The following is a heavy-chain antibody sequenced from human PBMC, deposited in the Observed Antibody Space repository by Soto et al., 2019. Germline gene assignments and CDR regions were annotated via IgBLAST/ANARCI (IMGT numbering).Heavy chain of an antibody. J-gene: IGHJ4*02. CDR1: GGSISSYY. CDR3: ARVRTVWLYYYDSSGYYPQDFDY. D-gene: IGHD3-22*01. CDR2: IYYSGST. Sequence: LSLTCTVSGGSISSYYWSWIRQPPGKGLEWIGYIYYSGSTNYNPSLKSRVTISVDTSKNQFSLKLSSVTAADTAVYYCARVRTVWLYYYDSSGYYPQDFDYWGQGTLVTVSS. V-gene: IGHV4-59*01.